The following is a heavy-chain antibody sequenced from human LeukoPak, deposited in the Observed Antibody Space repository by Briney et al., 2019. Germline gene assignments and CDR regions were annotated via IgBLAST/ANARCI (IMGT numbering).Heavy chain of an antibody. CDR3: AKRDGYNSNPLKD. V-gene: IGHV3-23*01. Sequence: GGSLRLSCAASEFTFSSYAMSWVRQAPGKGLEWVSAISGSGSSTYYADSVKGRFTISRDNSKNTLYLQMNSLRAEDTALYGCAKRDGYNSNPLKDWGQGTLVTVSS. D-gene: IGHD5-24*01. CDR1: EFTFSSYA. J-gene: IGHJ4*02. CDR2: ISGSGSST.